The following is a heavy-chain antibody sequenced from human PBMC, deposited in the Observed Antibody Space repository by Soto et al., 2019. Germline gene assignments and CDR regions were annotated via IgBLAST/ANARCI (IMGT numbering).Heavy chain of an antibody. V-gene: IGHV4-59*01. CDR1: GGSISSYY. CDR3: ARTSRVQGDWYFDL. CDR2: IYYSGST. Sequence: QVQLQESGPGLVKPSETLSLTCTVSGGSISSYYWSWIRQPPGKGLEWIGYIYYSGSTNYNPSLKSRVTISVETSKNQFSLQLSSVTAADTAVYYCARTSRVQGDWYFDLWGRGTLVTVSS. J-gene: IGHJ2*01. D-gene: IGHD3-10*01.